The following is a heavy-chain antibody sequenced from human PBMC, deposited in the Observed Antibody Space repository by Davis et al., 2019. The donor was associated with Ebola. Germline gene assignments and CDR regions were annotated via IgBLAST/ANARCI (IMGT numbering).Heavy chain of an antibody. Sequence: GESLKISCAASGFTVSSNYMSWVRQAPGKGLEWVSSISASGDRTYYADSVKGRFTISRDNSKNTLYLQMNSLRAEDTAVYYCARGGIAVAGTTEDYWGQGTLVTVSS. CDR1: GFTVSSNY. J-gene: IGHJ4*02. CDR2: ISASGDRT. CDR3: ARGGIAVAGTTEDY. V-gene: IGHV3-53*01. D-gene: IGHD6-19*01.